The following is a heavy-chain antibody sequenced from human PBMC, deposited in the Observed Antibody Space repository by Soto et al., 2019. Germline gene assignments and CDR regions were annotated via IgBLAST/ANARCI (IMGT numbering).Heavy chain of an antibody. V-gene: IGHV3-23*01. CDR3: AKETPYSSIYYYYYGMDV. Sequence: GGSLRLSCAASGFTFSSYAMSWVRQAPGKGLEWVSAISGSGGSTYYADSVKGRFTISRDNSKNTLYLQMNSLRAEDTAVYYCAKETPYSSIYYYYYGMDVWGQGTTVTVS. CDR1: GFTFSSYA. D-gene: IGHD5-18*01. J-gene: IGHJ6*02. CDR2: ISGSGGST.